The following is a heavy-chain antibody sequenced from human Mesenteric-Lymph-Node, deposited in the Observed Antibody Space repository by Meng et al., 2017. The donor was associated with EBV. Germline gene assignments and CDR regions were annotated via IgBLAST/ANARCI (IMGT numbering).Heavy chain of an antibody. D-gene: IGHD3-10*01. CDR1: GYSISWYA. Sequence: RSAVEVRQPGAPVEVSCEASGYSISWYAMQWGRQAPGQRREWMGWINAGNGNTKYSQQFQGSVTITRDTSASTAYMELSSLRSEDTAVYYCARDDSLYGSGSHDYWGQGTLVTVSS. V-gene: IGHV1-3*01. CDR2: INAGNGNT. CDR3: ARDDSLYGSGSHDY. J-gene: IGHJ4*02.